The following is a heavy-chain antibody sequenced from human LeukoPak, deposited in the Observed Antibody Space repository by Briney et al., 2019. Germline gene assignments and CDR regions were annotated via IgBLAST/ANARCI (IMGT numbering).Heavy chain of an antibody. Sequence: DSVKVSCKASGYTFTGNYMHWVRQAPGQGLEWMRWINPSRGGTNYAQKFQGRVTMTRDTSISTAYMELSGLRSDDTAVYYCAREAKKNNDYWGQGTLVTVSS. V-gene: IGHV1-2*02. D-gene: IGHD4/OR15-4a*01. CDR3: AREAKKNNDY. CDR2: INPSRGGT. J-gene: IGHJ4*02. CDR1: GYTFTGNY.